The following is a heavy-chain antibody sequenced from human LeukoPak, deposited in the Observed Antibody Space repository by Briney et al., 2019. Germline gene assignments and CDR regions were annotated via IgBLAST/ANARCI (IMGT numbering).Heavy chain of an antibody. CDR1: GFTFSSYS. CDR2: ISSSSSYI. V-gene: IGHV3-21*01. D-gene: IGHD4-17*01. Sequence: PGGSLRLSCAASGFTFSSYSMNWVRQAPGKGLEWVSSISSSSSYIYYADSVKGRFPISRDNAKKSLYLQMNSLRAEHTAVYYCARERSILSVTLDYWGQGTLVTVSS. J-gene: IGHJ4*02. CDR3: ARERSILSVTLDY.